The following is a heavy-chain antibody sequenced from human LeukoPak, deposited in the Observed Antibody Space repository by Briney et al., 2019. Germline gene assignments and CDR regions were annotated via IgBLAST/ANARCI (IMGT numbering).Heavy chain of an antibody. D-gene: IGHD3-22*01. CDR3: ARFHPYDSSGYSN. CDR2: IYYSGST. Sequence: SGTLSLTCTVSGGSISSYYWSWVRQPPGKGREWVGYIYYSGSTNYYPSLKSRVTISVDTSKNQFSLQLSSVTAADTAVYYCARFHPYDSSGYSNWGQGTLVTVSS. CDR1: GGSISSYY. J-gene: IGHJ4*02. V-gene: IGHV4-59*01.